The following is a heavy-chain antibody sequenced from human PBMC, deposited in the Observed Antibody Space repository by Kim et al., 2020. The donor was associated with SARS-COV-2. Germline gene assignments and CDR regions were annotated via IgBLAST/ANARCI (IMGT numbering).Heavy chain of an antibody. CDR1: GYTFTSYD. CDR2: MNPNSGNT. D-gene: IGHD3-22*01. CDR3: ARVLRRMIVVVIVPRIGYLGMDV. Sequence: ASVKVSCKASGYTFTSYDINWVRQATGQGLEWMGWMNPNSGNTGYAQKFQGRVTMTRNTSISTAYMELSSLRSEDTAVYYCARVLRRMIVVVIVPRIGYLGMDVWGQGTTVTVSS. J-gene: IGHJ6*02. V-gene: IGHV1-8*01.